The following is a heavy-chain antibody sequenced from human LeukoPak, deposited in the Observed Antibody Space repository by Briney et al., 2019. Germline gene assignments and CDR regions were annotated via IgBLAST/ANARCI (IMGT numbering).Heavy chain of an antibody. CDR2: INHSGST. CDR1: GGSFSGYY. D-gene: IGHD3-22*01. CDR3: AALRPAYYYDSSGYSIIDY. J-gene: IGHJ4*02. V-gene: IGHV4-34*01. Sequence: SETLSLTCAVYGGSFSGYYWSWIRQPPGKGLEWIGEINHSGSTNYNPSLKSRVTISVDKSKNQFSLKLSSVTAADTAVYYCAALRPAYYYDSSGYSIIDYWGQGTLVTVSS.